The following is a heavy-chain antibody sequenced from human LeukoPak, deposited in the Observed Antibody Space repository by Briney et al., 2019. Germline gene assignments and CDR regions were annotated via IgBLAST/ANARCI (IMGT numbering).Heavy chain of an antibody. Sequence: QSGGSLRLSCAASGFTFSDYYMSWVRQAPGKGLEWVSVIYSGGSTYYADSVKGRFTISRDNSKNTLYLQMNSLRAEDTAVYYCARACYDSSGYYEGAFDIWGQGTMVTVSS. CDR3: ARACYDSSGYYEGAFDI. J-gene: IGHJ3*02. CDR1: GFTFSDYY. V-gene: IGHV3-66*01. D-gene: IGHD3-22*01. CDR2: IYSGGST.